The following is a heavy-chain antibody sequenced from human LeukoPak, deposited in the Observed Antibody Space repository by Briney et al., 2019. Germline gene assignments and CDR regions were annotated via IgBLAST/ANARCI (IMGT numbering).Heavy chain of an antibody. CDR1: GFTFRDYN. D-gene: IGHD6-6*01. V-gene: IGHV3-49*03. CDR2: IRSKADGGTT. CDR3: ARDDRPSGHDFDY. Sequence: GGSLRLSCPASGFTFRDYNINWFRQAPGRGLEWVGFIRSKADGGTTEYAASVKGRFTISRDDSKNVAYLQINNLRAEDTALYYCARDDRPSGHDFDYWGQGTLVTVSS. J-gene: IGHJ4*02.